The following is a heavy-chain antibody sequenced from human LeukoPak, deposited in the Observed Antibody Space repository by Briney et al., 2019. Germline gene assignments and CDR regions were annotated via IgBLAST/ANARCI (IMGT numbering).Heavy chain of an antibody. CDR1: GFIFSSKG. CDR3: AKDSPVMTR. D-gene: IGHD2-21*01. CDR2: IDTSGGGT. Sequence: GGSLRLSCAASGFIFSSKGMTWVRQAPGRGLEWVSAIDTSGGGTYYADSVKGRFTISRDNSKITLYLQMSSLRAEDSAIYYCAKDSPVMTRWGQGTLVTVSS. V-gene: IGHV3-23*01. J-gene: IGHJ4*02.